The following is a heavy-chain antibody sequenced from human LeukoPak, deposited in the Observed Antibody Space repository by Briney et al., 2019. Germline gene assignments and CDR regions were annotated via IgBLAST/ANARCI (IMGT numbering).Heavy chain of an antibody. CDR3: ARGAVGYYYYYMDV. Sequence: ASVKVSCKASGGTFSSYAINWVRQATGQGLEWMGWMNPNSGNTGYAQKFQGRVTMTRNTSISTAYMELSSLRSEDTAVYYCARGAVGYYYYYMDVWGKGTTVTISS. J-gene: IGHJ6*03. CDR1: GGTFSSYA. V-gene: IGHV1-8*02. CDR2: MNPNSGNT.